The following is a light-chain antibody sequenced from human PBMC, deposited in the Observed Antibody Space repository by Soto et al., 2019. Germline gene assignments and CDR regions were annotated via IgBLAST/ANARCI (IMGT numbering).Light chain of an antibody. Sequence: EIVLTQSPATLSLSPGERATLSCRASQSVSSYLAWYQQKPGQAPRLLIYDASNRATGIPARFSGSVSGTGFTLTISSLEPEELAVCYCCQRSNWSRWTFGQGTKVEIK. V-gene: IGKV3-11*01. CDR1: QSVSSY. CDR3: CQRSNWSRWT. J-gene: IGKJ1*01. CDR2: DAS.